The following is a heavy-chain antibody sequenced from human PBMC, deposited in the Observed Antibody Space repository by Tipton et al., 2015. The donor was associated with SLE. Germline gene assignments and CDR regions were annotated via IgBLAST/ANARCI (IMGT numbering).Heavy chain of an antibody. Sequence: TLSLTCAVYGGSFSGYYWSWIRQPPGKGLEWIGEINHSGSTNYNPSLKSRVTISVDTSKNQLSLKLSSVTAADTAVYYRARGGTTVTAKVGLAYWYFDLWGRGTLVTVSS. CDR2: INHSGST. CDR3: ARGGTTVTAKVGLAYWYFDL. CDR1: GGSFSGYY. D-gene: IGHD4-17*01. J-gene: IGHJ2*01. V-gene: IGHV4-34*01.